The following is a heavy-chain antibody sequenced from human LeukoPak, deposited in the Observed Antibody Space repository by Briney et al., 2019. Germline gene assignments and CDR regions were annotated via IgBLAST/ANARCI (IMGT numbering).Heavy chain of an antibody. V-gene: IGHV3-23*01. CDR1: GFTFSSYA. D-gene: IGHD4-17*01. Sequence: PGGSLRLSCAASGFTFSSYAMTWVRQSPGMGLEWVATITGGGFVSFYADSVKGRFTISRDSSKDSLYLQMNSLRAEDTAVYYCAKVGLRLGGDYWGQGTLVTVSS. CDR2: ITGGGFVS. J-gene: IGHJ4*02. CDR3: AKVGLRLGGDY.